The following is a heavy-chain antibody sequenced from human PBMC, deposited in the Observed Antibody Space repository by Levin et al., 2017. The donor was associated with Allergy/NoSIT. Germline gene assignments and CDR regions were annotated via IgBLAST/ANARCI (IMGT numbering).Heavy chain of an antibody. CDR3: ARVSSEFHMSMALPHTMSSSFDP. CDR2: VIPVFAPG. D-gene: IGHD5-24*01. J-gene: IGHJ5*02. V-gene: IGHV1-69*13. CDR1: GGTFNKYP. Sequence: SVKVSCKASGGTFNKYPINWVRQAPGQGLEWMGGVIPVFAPGNYTQKFHGRVTITADESTSTAYMELSSLRSDDTAVYYCARVSSEFHMSMALPHTMSSSFDPWGQGTLVTVSS.